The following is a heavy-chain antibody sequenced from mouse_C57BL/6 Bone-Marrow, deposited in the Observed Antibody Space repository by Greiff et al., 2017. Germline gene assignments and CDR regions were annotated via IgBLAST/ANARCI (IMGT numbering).Heavy chain of an antibody. CDR3: ARYPWYYAMDY. Sequence: DVMLVESGGGLVKPGGSLKLSCAASGFTFSSYAMSWVRPTPDTRLEWVATISGGGSYTYYPDNVKGRFTISRDKAKNNLYLQMSHLKSEDTAMYYCARYPWYYAMDYWGQGTSGTGSA. J-gene: IGHJ4*01. V-gene: IGHV5-4*03. CDR2: ISGGGSYT. CDR1: GFTFSSYA.